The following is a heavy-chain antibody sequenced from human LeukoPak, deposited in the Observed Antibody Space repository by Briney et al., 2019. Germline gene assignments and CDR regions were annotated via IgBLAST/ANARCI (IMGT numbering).Heavy chain of an antibody. CDR2: ISYDGSNK. D-gene: IGHD3-22*01. CDR1: GFTFSSYA. Sequence: GGSLRLSCAASGFTFSSYAMHWVRQAPGKGLEWVAVISYDGSNKYYADSVKGRFTISRDNSKNTLYPQMNSLRAEDTAVYYCARPSHYDSSGYSPYYFDYWGQGTLVTVSS. CDR3: ARPSHYDSSGYSPYYFDY. V-gene: IGHV3-30-3*01. J-gene: IGHJ4*02.